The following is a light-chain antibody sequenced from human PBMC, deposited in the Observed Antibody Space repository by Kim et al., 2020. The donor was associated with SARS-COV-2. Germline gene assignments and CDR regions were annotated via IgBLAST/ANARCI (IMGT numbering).Light chain of an antibody. V-gene: IGKV3-15*01. CDR1: QSVSRD. CDR2: SAS. CDR3: QQYNNWSPVT. J-gene: IGKJ4*01. Sequence: SPGERATLSCRASQSVSRDLAWYQQKPGQAPRLLIYSASARATGIPARFSGSGSGTVFALTISSLQSEDFAVYYCQQYNNWSPVTFGGGTKVDIK.